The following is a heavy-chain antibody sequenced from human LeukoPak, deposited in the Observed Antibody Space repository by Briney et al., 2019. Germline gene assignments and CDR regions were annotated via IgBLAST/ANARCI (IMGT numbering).Heavy chain of an antibody. CDR2: IYYSGST. CDR1: GGSISSSYYY. CDR3: ARGAAAGRRFSLGTPAYFDY. D-gene: IGHD6-13*01. V-gene: IGHV4-39*01. J-gene: IGHJ4*02. Sequence: PSETLSLTCTVSGGSISSSYYYWGWIRQPPGKGLEWIGSIYYSGSTYYNPSLKSRVTISVDTSKNQFSLKLRSVTAADTAVYYCARGAAAGRRFSLGTPAYFDYWGQGTLVTVSS.